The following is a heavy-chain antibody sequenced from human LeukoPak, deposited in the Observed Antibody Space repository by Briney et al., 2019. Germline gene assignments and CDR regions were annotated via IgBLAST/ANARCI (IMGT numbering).Heavy chain of an antibody. Sequence: PSETLSLTCTVSGGSISSGDYYWSWIRQPPGKGLEWIGYIYYSGSTYYNPSLKSRVTILVDTSKNQFSLKLSSVTAADTAVYYCAAAPAPSIAARKSNYYYYYYMDVWGKGTTVTVS. CDR3: AAAPAPSIAARKSNYYYYYYMDV. CDR2: IYYSGST. J-gene: IGHJ6*03. CDR1: GGSISSGDYY. D-gene: IGHD6-6*01. V-gene: IGHV4-30-4*08.